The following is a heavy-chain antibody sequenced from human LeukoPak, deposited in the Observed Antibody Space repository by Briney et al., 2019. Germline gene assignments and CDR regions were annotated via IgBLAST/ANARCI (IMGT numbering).Heavy chain of an antibody. CDR3: ARGVYVWGSLDDAFDI. J-gene: IGHJ3*02. Sequence: GASVKVSCKASGYTFTSYGISWVRQAPGQGLEWMGWISAYNGNTNYAQKLQGRVTMTTDTSTSTAYMELRSLRSDDTAVYYCARGVYVWGSLDDAFDIWGQGTMVTVSS. CDR1: GYTFTSYG. CDR2: ISAYNGNT. V-gene: IGHV1-18*01. D-gene: IGHD3-16*01.